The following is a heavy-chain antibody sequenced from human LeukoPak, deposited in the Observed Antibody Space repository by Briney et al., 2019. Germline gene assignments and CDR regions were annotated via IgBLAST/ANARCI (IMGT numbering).Heavy chain of an antibody. CDR3: AREMRRGGYRGAFDI. Sequence: ASVKVSCKASGYTFTSYYMHWVRQAPGQGLEWMGIINPSGGSTSYAQKFQGRVTMTRDTSTSTVYMELSSLRSEDTAVYYCAREMRRGGYRGAFDIWGQGTMVTVSS. CDR1: GYTFTSYY. CDR2: INPSGGST. J-gene: IGHJ3*02. D-gene: IGHD1-26*01. V-gene: IGHV1-46*01.